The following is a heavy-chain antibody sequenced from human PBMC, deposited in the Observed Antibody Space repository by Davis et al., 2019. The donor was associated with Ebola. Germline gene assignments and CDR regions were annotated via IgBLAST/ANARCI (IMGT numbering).Heavy chain of an antibody. CDR2: ISSSSSTI. CDR1: GFTFSSYN. J-gene: IGHJ4*02. D-gene: IGHD5-18*01. V-gene: IGHV3-48*02. Sequence: GESLKISCAASGFTFSSYNMNWVRQAPGKGLEWVSYISSSSSTIYYADSVKGRFTISRDNAKNSLYLQMNSLRDEDTAVYYCASGNKAPQGVQLWLLGAIDYWGQGTLVTVSS. CDR3: ASGNKAPQGVQLWLLGAIDY.